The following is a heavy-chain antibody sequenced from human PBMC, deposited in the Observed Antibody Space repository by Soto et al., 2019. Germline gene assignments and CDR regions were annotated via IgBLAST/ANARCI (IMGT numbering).Heavy chain of an antibody. V-gene: IGHV3-33*01. Sequence: QVQLVESGGGVVQPGTSLRLSCAASGLNFRGYGFHWVRQAPGKGLEWVAVIWEGGSKKFYADSVKGRFTFSRDDSMNTVYLKITRFRDENTAIYECTTEWYNTEARSLCSFNYWGQGTLVTVSS. CDR3: TTEWYNTEARSLCSFNY. D-gene: IGHD1-1*01. CDR1: GLNFRGYG. J-gene: IGHJ4*02. CDR2: IWEGGSKK.